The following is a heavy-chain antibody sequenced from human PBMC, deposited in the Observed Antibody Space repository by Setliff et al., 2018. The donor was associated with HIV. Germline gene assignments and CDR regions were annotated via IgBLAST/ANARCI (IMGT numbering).Heavy chain of an antibody. V-gene: IGHV4-4*07. CDR2: IYTSGST. Sequence: TLSLTCNVSGGSISGYFWTWIRQPAGKGLEWIGRIYTSGSTNYNPSLKSRLSMSIDTSKNHFSLRLTSVTAADTAVYYCARDLPELTGRSFDPWGQGSQVTVSS. CDR1: GGSISGYF. CDR3: ARDLPELTGRSFDP. J-gene: IGHJ5*02. D-gene: IGHD7-27*01.